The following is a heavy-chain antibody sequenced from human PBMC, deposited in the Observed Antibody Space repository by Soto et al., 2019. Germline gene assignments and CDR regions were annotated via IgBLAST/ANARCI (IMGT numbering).Heavy chain of an antibody. CDR3: ARTSSSWYSNYYYGMDV. CDR1: GYSFTSYW. J-gene: IGHJ6*02. CDR2: IYPGDSDT. D-gene: IGHD6-13*01. V-gene: IGHV5-51*01. Sequence: GESLKISCKGSGYSFTSYWIGWVRQMPGKGLEWMGIIYPGDSDTRYSPSFQGQVTISADKSISTAYLQWSSLKASDTAMYYCARTSSSWYSNYYYGMDVWGQGTTVTVSS.